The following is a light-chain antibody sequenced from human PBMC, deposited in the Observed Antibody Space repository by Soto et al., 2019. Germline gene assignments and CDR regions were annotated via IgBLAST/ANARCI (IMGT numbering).Light chain of an antibody. J-gene: IGKJ1*01. Sequence: EIVLTQSPGTLSLSPGEGATLSCRASQSVSSSYLAWYQLKPGQAPRLLIYGASIRATGIPDRFSGSGSETDFTLTISRLEPEDFAVYYCQQYGRSPPTFGQGTKV. CDR1: QSVSSSY. CDR3: QQYGRSPPT. V-gene: IGKV3-20*01. CDR2: GAS.